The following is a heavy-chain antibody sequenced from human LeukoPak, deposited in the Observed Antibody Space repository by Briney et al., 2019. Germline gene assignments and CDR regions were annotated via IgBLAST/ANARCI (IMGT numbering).Heavy chain of an antibody. CDR2: ISSSGDTI. D-gene: IGHD3-16*01. Sequence: GGSLRLSCAVSGFIFSSYEMNWVRQAPGKGLEWVSYISSSGDTIHYADSVKGRFTISRDNAKNSLYLQMNSLRAEDTAVYYCARGMITFGGVIRISTRGAVFDYWGQGTLVTVSS. V-gene: IGHV3-48*03. CDR1: GFIFSSYE. CDR3: ARGMITFGGVIRISTRGAVFDY. J-gene: IGHJ4*02.